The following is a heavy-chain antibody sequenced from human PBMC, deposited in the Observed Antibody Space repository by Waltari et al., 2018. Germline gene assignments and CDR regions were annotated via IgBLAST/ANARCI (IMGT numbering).Heavy chain of an antibody. CDR2: ISYDGRKK. CDR3: ARDGYSGHLDP. D-gene: IGHD5-12*01. Sequence: QAKLVEYGGGAVQPGRSLTLSFAPSGFLLNSFALHWVRQAPGKGPEWLAVISYDGRKKFYAESVKGRFTISRDNSKNVVYLQVDSLRPEDTAVYYCARDGYSGHLDPWGQGTLVTVSS. J-gene: IGHJ5*02. CDR1: GFLLNSFA. V-gene: IGHV3-30*07.